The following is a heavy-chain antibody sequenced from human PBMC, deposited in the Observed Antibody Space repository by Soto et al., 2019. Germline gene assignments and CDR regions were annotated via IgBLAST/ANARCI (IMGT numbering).Heavy chain of an antibody. CDR2: ISGSGENT. D-gene: IGHD2-15*01. CDR3: ARDGGNICSGGSCYFQAPDY. V-gene: IGHV3-23*01. J-gene: IGHJ4*02. Sequence: EVQLLESGGALLQPGGSLRLSCAASGFTFSSYAMNWVRQTPGKGLQWVSAISGSGENTYYADSVKGRFTISRDNSKNTLAVQMSSLRAEDTAVYYCARDGGNICSGGSCYFQAPDYWGQRTLVTVSP. CDR1: GFTFSSYA.